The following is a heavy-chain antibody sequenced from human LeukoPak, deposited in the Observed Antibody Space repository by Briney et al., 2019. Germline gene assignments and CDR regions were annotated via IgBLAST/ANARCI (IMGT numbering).Heavy chain of an antibody. CDR1: GFTFSSYG. D-gene: IGHD6-6*01. J-gene: IGHJ4*02. CDR2: IWYDGSNK. Sequence: PGGSLRLSCAASGFTFSSYGMPWVRQAPGKGLGWVAVIWYDGSNKYYADSVKGRFTISRDNSKNTLYLQVDSRRAEDTAVYYCARADRARSVGIFDYWGQGTLVTVSS. V-gene: IGHV3-33*01. CDR3: ARADRARSVGIFDY.